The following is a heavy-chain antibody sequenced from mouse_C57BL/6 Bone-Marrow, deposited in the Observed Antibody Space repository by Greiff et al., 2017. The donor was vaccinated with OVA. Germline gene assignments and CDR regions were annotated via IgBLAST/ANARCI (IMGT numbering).Heavy chain of an antibody. D-gene: IGHD1-1*01. J-gene: IGHJ3*01. CDR1: GLNIKDYY. Sequence: VQPQQSGAELVKPGALVKSSCTASGLNIKDYYMHWVKQRTEQSLEWIGRIDPEYDENEYVTKFQRKATIPADTTSNTAYLQLSSLTSEDTAVDYCARGYDGSRGFAYWGQGTLVTVSA. V-gene: IGHV14-2*01. CDR3: ARGYDGSRGFAY. CDR2: IDPEYDEN.